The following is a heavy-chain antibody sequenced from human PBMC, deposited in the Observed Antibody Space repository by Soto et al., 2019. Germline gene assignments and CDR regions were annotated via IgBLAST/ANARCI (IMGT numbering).Heavy chain of an antibody. CDR3: ARDSKWLIIKGNWFDS. V-gene: IGHV1-18*04. CDR2: ITGSNGAT. J-gene: IGHJ5*01. Sequence: QVHLAQSGAEVKRPGASVKVSCKFSGYNFIDYGMTWVRQAPGQGLEWMGWITGSNGATNYAQKFQGRVTLTADTSTNTVSMELRSLRKDDTAVYYCARDSKWLIIKGNWFDSWGQGTLVTVSS. CDR1: GYNFIDYG. D-gene: IGHD5-12*01.